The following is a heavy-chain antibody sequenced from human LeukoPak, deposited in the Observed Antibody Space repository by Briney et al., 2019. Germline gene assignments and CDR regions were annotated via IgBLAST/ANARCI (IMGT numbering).Heavy chain of an antibody. D-gene: IGHD6-19*01. Sequence: ASVKVSCRASGYTFTNFGINWVRQAPGQGLEWLGWISTYHGSTNYAQKLQGRVTMTTDTSTSTAYMELRSLRSDDTAVYYCARGDSSGLADYWGQGTLVTVSS. V-gene: IGHV1-18*01. CDR3: ARGDSSGLADY. CDR2: ISTYHGST. CDR1: GYTFTNFG. J-gene: IGHJ4*02.